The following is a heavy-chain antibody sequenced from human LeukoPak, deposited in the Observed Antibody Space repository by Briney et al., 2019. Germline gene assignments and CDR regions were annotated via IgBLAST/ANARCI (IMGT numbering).Heavy chain of an antibody. J-gene: IGHJ5*02. V-gene: IGHV1-8*03. D-gene: IGHD6-13*01. CDR3: ARGRPSIAAAGMSWFDP. CDR1: GYTFTSYG. Sequence: GASVKVSCKASGYTFTSYGISWVRQATGQGLEWMGWMNPNSGNTGYAQKFQGRVTITRNTSISTAYMELSSLRSEDTAVYYCARGRPSIAAAGMSWFDPWGQGTLVTVSS. CDR2: MNPNSGNT.